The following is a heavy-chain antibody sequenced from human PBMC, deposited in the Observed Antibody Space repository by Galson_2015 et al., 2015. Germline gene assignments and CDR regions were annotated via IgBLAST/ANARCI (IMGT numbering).Heavy chain of an antibody. J-gene: IGHJ6*02. CDR3: ARELSALRYGMDV. D-gene: IGHD5-12*01. CDR1: GFTFSSYS. Sequence: SLRLSCAASGFTFSSYSMNWVRQAPGKGLEWVSYISTSGSTIYYADSVKGRFTTSRDNAKISLFLQMNSLRDEYTAVYYCARELSALRYGMDVWGQGTAVTVS. V-gene: IGHV3-48*02. CDR2: ISTSGSTI.